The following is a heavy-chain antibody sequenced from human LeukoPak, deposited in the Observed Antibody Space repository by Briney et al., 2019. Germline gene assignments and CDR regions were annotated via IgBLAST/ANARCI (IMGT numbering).Heavy chain of an antibody. CDR2: ISYDGSNK. Sequence: GGSLRLSCAASGFTFSSYAMHWVRQAPGKGLEWVAVISYDGSNKYYADSVKGRFTISRDNSKNTLYLQMNSLRAEDTAVYYCARDGRYCSGASCHFDCWGQGTLVTVSS. CDR1: GFTFSSYA. J-gene: IGHJ4*02. CDR3: ARDGRYCSGASCHFDC. D-gene: IGHD2-15*01. V-gene: IGHV3-30-3*01.